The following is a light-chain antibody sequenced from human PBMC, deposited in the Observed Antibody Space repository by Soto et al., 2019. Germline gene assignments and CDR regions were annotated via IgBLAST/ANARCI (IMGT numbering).Light chain of an antibody. CDR3: QQYGSSSYT. CDR2: GAS. J-gene: IGKJ2*01. Sequence: EIVLTQSPGTLSLSPGERATLSCRASQSVSSSYLAWYQQKPGQAPRLLIYGASSRATGIPDRSSGSGSGTDFTLTISRLEPEDFAVYYCQQYGSSSYTFGQGPKLEIK. V-gene: IGKV3-20*01. CDR1: QSVSSSY.